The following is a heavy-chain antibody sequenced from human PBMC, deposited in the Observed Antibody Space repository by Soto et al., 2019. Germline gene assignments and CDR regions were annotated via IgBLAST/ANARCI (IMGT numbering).Heavy chain of an antibody. CDR1: GGSINSGDYY. J-gene: IGHJ3*02. D-gene: IGHD3-22*01. CDR3: ATVPPYYYDRSGYANAFDM. Sequence: PSETLSLTCTVSGGSINSGDYYWSWIRQPPGKGLEWIGYIYYSGSTYHNPSLKSRINISVDTSKNQFSLKLSSVTAADTAVYYCATVPPYYYDRSGYANAFDMWGQGTMVTV. CDR2: IYYSGST. V-gene: IGHV4-30-4*01.